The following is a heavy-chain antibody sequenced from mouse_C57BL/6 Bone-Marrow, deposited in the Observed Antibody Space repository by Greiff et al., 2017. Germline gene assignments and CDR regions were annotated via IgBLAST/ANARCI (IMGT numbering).Heavy chain of an antibody. V-gene: IGHV1-26*01. Sequence: EVQLQQSGPELVKPGASVKISCKASGYTFTDYYMNWVKQSHGKSLAWIGDINPNNGGTSYNQKFKGKATLTVDKSSSTAYMELRSLTSEDSAVYYCARSPIYYGNYEDYWGQGTTLTGSS. D-gene: IGHD2-1*01. CDR2: INPNNGGT. J-gene: IGHJ2*01. CDR3: ARSPIYYGNYEDY. CDR1: GYTFTDYY.